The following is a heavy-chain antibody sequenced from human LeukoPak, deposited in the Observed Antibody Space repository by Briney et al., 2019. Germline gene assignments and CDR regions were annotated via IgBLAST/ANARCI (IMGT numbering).Heavy chain of an antibody. CDR1: GFTCSSYS. J-gene: IGHJ5*02. Sequence: GGSLRLSCAASGFTCSSYSMNWLRQAPGKGLEWVSYISSSSSTIYYADSVKGRFTISRDNAKNSLYLQMNSLKAEDTAVYYCAREYCSSTSCYWNWFDPWGQGTLVTVSS. CDR3: AREYCSSTSCYWNWFDP. D-gene: IGHD2-2*01. V-gene: IGHV3-48*01. CDR2: ISSSSSTI.